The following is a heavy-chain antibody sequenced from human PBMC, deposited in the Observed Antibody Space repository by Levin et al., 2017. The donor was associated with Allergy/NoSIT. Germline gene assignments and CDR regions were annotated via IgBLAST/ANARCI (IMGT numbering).Heavy chain of an antibody. D-gene: IGHD6-19*01. Sequence: GGSLRLSCAASGFTFSSYGMHWVRQAPGKGLEWVAVISYDGSNKYYADSVKGRFTISRDNSKNTLYLQMNSLRAEDTAVYYCAKDWDSSGWYDYWGQGTLVTVSS. CDR3: AKDWDSSGWYDY. V-gene: IGHV3-30*18. CDR1: GFTFSSYG. CDR2: ISYDGSNK. J-gene: IGHJ4*02.